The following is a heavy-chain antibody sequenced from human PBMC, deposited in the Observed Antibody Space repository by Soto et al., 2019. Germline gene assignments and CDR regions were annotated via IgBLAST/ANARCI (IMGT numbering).Heavy chain of an antibody. V-gene: IGHV1-8*01. Sequence: VSVKVSCKASGYTFSDFDINWLRQAAGQGPEWMGWMNAKSGDTFSAQRLQGKFNMTWDTSLSTAYMEVGSLTSDDAAIYYCARGNPFNYAGFDVWGQGTTVTVSS. CDR1: GYTFSDFD. CDR3: ARGNPFNYAGFDV. CDR2: MNAKSGDT. J-gene: IGHJ6*02. D-gene: IGHD3-16*01.